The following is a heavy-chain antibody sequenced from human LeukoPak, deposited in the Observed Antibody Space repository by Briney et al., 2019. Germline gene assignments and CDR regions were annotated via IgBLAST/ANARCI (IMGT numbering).Heavy chain of an antibody. CDR2: INHSGST. CDR1: GGSFSGYY. Sequence: SETLSLTCAAYGGSFSGYYWSWIRQPPGKGLEWIGEINHSGSTNYNPSLKSRVTISVDTSKNQFSLKLSSVTAADTAVYYCARGGGIYYYYYMDVWGKGTTVTVSS. J-gene: IGHJ6*03. D-gene: IGHD3-16*01. CDR3: ARGGGIYYYYYMDV. V-gene: IGHV4-34*01.